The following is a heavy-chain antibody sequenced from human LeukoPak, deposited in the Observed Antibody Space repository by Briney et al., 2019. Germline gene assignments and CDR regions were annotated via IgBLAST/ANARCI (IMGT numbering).Heavy chain of an antibody. CDR1: GGSISSSSYY. V-gene: IGHV4-39*07. Sequence: SETLSLTCTVSGGSISSSSYYWGWIRQPPGKGLEWIGSIYYSGSTYYNPSLKSRVTISVDTSKNQFSLKLSSVTAADTAVYYCAGGGYSGYETWGQGTLVTVSS. CDR2: IYYSGST. CDR3: AGGGYSGYET. J-gene: IGHJ5*02. D-gene: IGHD5-12*01.